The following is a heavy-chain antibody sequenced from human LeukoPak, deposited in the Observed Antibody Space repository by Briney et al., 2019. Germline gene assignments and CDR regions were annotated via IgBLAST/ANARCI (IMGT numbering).Heavy chain of an antibody. CDR3: WGVIHPDAFDI. CDR1: GFTFSSYE. V-gene: IGHV3-30*03. J-gene: IGHJ3*02. D-gene: IGHD2-21*01. Sequence: GGSLRLSCAASGFTFSSYEMNWVRQAPGKGLEWVAVISYDGSNKYYADSVKGRFTISRDNSKNTLYLQMNSLRAEDTAVYYCWGVIHPDAFDIWGQGTMVTVSS. CDR2: ISYDGSNK.